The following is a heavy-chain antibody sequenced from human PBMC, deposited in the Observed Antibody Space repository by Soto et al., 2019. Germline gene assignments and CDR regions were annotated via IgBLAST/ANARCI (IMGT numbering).Heavy chain of an antibody. V-gene: IGHV1-69*13. CDR2: IIPIFGTA. Sequence: GASVKVSCKASGGTFSSYAISWVRQAPGQGLEWMGGIIPIFGTANYAQKFQGRVTITADESTSTAYMELSSLRSEDTAVYYCARVKKQLEHYYYGLDVWGQGTTVTVSS. D-gene: IGHD6-13*01. CDR1: GGTFSSYA. CDR3: ARVKKQLEHYYYGLDV. J-gene: IGHJ6*02.